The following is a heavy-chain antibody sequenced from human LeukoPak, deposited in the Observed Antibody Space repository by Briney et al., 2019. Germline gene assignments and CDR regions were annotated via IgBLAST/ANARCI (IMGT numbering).Heavy chain of an antibody. CDR3: ARYVVASACFDS. D-gene: IGHD2-21*01. V-gene: IGHV3-74*01. Sequence: GGSLRLSCVASGFTLSGYWMHWVRQAPGEGLVWVSRMNSDGTTTTYADSVRGRFTISRDNAKNTLYLQMNSLRADDTAVYYCARYVVASACFDSWGQGTLVTVSS. CDR2: MNSDGTTT. J-gene: IGHJ4*02. CDR1: GFTLSGYW.